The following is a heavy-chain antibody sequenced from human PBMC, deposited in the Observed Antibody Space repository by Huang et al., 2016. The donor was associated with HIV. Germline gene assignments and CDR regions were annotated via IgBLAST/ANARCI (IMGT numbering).Heavy chain of an antibody. CDR3: STGFDTYYDI. CDR2: VAPENGET. CDR1: GYTLTELS. J-gene: IGHJ3*02. V-gene: IGHV1-24*01. Sequence: QVQLVQSGAEVKKPGASVKVSCKVSGYTLTELSIHWVRQAPGKGLEWMGGVAPENGETNDEQNFQGRVTMTEDTSTDTAYMELNSLRSEDTAGYYCSTGFDTYYDIWGQGTMVIASS. D-gene: IGHD2-21*01.